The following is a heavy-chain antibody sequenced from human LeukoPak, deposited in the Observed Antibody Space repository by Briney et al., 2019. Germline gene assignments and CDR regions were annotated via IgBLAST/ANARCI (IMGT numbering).Heavy chain of an antibody. CDR3: ARERLTTPNWFGP. D-gene: IGHD1-1*01. CDR1: GVSISTYY. J-gene: IGHJ5*02. V-gene: IGHV4-59*01. Sequence: SETLSLTCTVSGVSISTYYWTWIRQPPGKGLEWLGYLYNSGNTNYNPSLKSRVTMSVDTSKNHFSLRLTSVTAADTAVYYCARERLTTPNWFGPWGQGILVTVSS. CDR2: LYNSGNT.